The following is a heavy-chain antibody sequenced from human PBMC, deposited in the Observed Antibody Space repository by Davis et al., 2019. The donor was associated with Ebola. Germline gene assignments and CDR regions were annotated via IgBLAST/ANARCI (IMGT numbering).Heavy chain of an antibody. Sequence: GESLKISCAASGFTFSSYAMSWVRQAPGKGLEWVSAISGSGDSTYYADSVRGRFTVSRDNSKNTLYLQMSSLRAEDTAVYYCAKLFGSSAWYYFDYWGQGTLVAVSS. CDR2: ISGSGDST. J-gene: IGHJ4*02. CDR1: GFTFSSYA. D-gene: IGHD6-19*01. CDR3: AKLFGSSAWYYFDY. V-gene: IGHV3-23*01.